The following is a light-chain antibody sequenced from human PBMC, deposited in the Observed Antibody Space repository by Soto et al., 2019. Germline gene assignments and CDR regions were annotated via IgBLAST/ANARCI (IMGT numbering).Light chain of an antibody. Sequence: QSVLTQPPSASGTPGQRVTISCSGSSSKNDSRYVYWYQVVPGTAPKLLIYWNDQRPSGVPDRISGSKSGTPASLAISRRRSEDEADYYCGAWDDRLSGYFFGSGTKVTVL. V-gene: IGLV1-47*01. CDR2: WND. CDR1: SSKNDSRY. J-gene: IGLJ1*01. CDR3: GAWDDRLSGYF.